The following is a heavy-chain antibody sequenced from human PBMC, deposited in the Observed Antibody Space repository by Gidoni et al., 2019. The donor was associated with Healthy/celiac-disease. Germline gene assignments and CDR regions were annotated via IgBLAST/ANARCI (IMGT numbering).Heavy chain of an antibody. J-gene: IGHJ4*02. CDR2: INAGNGNT. Sequence: QVQRGQSGAEVKKPGASVKGTCKASGYTFTSYAMHWVRQAPGQRLEWMGWINAGNGNTKSSQTFQGSVTITSDTSASTAYMELSSLSSEDPAVYYCARGGGSSLPLWGQGTLVTVSS. CDR1: GYTFTSYA. V-gene: IGHV1-3*01. CDR3: ARGGGSSLPL. D-gene: IGHD6-6*01.